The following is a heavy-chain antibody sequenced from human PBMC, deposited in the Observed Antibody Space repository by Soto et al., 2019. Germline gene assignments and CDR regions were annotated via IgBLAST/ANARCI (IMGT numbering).Heavy chain of an antibody. Sequence: EVPLVESGGALVKPGESLTLSCAASGFTFNSAWMTWVRQAPGKGLEWVGRIKSWTDGGRVDTAAPVKGRFTISRDDSKNTFYLQMNSLKSEDTAVYYCTTCRREKSCISVSCYGDGAYWGQGTLVTVSS. CDR2: IKSWTDGGRV. CDR1: GFTFNSAW. CDR3: TTCRREKSCISVSCYGDGAY. V-gene: IGHV3-15*02. D-gene: IGHD2-2*01. J-gene: IGHJ4*02.